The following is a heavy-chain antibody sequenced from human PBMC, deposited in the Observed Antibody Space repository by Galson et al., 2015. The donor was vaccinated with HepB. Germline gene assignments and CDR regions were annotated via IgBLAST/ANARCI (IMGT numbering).Heavy chain of an antibody. J-gene: IGHJ4*02. D-gene: IGHD3-10*01. CDR1: GFTFSTYG. Sequence: SLRLSCAASGFTFSTYGMHWVRQAPGEGLEWVAVIWYDGINKYYADSVKGRFTISRDNSKNTLYLQMNSLRAEDTAVYYCARDPSLWFGELLSSYYFDYWGQGTLVTVSS. CDR3: ARDPSLWFGELLSSYYFDY. CDR2: IWYDGINK. V-gene: IGHV3-33*01.